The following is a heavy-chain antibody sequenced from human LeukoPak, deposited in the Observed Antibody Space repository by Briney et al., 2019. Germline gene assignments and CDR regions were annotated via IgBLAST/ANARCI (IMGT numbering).Heavy chain of an antibody. J-gene: IGHJ4*02. CDR1: GYTFTSNY. V-gene: IGHV1-2*02. D-gene: IGHD3-10*01. CDR2: INPNSGGT. CDR3: ARDQNPFRYYYGPAFDY. Sequence: ASVKVSCKAFGYTFTSNYMHWVRQAPGQGLEWMGWINPNSGGTNYAQKFQGRVTMTRDTSISTAYMELSRLRSDDTAVYYCARDQNPFRYYYGPAFDYWGQGTLVTVSS.